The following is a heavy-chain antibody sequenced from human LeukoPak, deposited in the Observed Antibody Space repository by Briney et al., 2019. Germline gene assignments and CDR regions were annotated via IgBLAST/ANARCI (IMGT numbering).Heavy chain of an antibody. J-gene: IGHJ3*02. CDR1: GFTFSSYA. V-gene: IGHV3-23*01. CDR3: AKDYRRYYYDSSGEGAFDI. CDR2: IRGSGGST. D-gene: IGHD3-22*01. Sequence: GGSLRLSCAASGFTFSSYAMSWVRQAPGKGLEWVSAIRGSGGSTYYADSVKGRFTISRDNSKNTLYLQMNSLRAEDTAVYYCAKDYRRYYYDSSGEGAFDIWGQGTMVTVSS.